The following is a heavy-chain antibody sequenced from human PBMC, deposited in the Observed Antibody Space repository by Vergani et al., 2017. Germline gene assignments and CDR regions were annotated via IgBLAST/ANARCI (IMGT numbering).Heavy chain of an antibody. CDR2: ISSSGSTI. V-gene: IGHV3-48*03. D-gene: IGHD3-22*01. CDR3: AREPPTHDYYDSSGYYYYYYGMDV. J-gene: IGHJ6*02. Sequence: EVQLVESGGGLVQPGGSLRLSCAASGFTFSSYEMNWVRQAPGKGLEWVSYISSSGSTIYYADSVKGRFTISRDNAKNSLYLQMNSLRAEDTAVYYCAREPPTHDYYDSSGYYYYYYGMDVWGQGTTVTVSS. CDR1: GFTFSSYE.